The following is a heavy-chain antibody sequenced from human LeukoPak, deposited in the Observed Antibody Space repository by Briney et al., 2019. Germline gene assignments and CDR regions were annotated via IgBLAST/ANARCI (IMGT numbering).Heavy chain of an antibody. D-gene: IGHD1-26*01. Sequence: PGRSLRLSCAASGFTFSSYGMHWVRQAPGKGLEWVAVIWYDGSNKYYADSVKGRFTISRDNSKNTLYLQMNSLRAEDTAVYYCARDLGSYSSLDYWGQGTLVTVSS. V-gene: IGHV3-33*01. J-gene: IGHJ4*02. CDR1: GFTFSSYG. CDR2: IWYDGSNK. CDR3: ARDLGSYSSLDY.